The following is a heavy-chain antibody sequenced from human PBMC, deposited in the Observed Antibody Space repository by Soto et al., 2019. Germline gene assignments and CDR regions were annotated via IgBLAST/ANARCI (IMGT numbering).Heavy chain of an antibody. CDR1: GGSFSGDY. D-gene: IGHD2-8*02. J-gene: IGHJ4*02. CDR3: ARDKITGLFDY. CDR2: INHSGST. Sequence: SETLSLTCAVYGGSFSGDYWTWIRQPPGTGLEWIGEINHSGSTNYNPSLKSRVTISVDTSKNQFSLRLTSVTAADTAVYYCARDKITGLFDYWGQGTLVTV. V-gene: IGHV4-34*01.